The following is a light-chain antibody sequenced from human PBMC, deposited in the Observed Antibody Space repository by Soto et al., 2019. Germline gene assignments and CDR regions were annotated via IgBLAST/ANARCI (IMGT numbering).Light chain of an antibody. J-gene: IGLJ2*01. V-gene: IGLV2-14*01. Sequence: QSVLTQPVSMSGSPGQPITISGTGTSRDIGTSPYVSWYQQYPGKAPKCMIYDVNNRPSGVSYRFSGSKSGYTASLTISGLQAEHEAVYYCTSYTTSNTLALGGGTKLTVL. CDR3: TSYTTSNTLA. CDR2: DVN. CDR1: SRDIGTSPY.